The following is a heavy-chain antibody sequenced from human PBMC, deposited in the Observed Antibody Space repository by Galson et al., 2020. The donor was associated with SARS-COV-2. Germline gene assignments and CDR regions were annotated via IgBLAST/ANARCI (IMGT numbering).Heavy chain of an antibody. J-gene: IGHJ4*02. CDR1: GFTFSSYG. Sequence: SLKISCAASGFTFSSYGMHWVRQAPGQGLEWVAVISYDGSNKYYADSVKGRFTISRDNSKNTLYLQMNSQRAEDTAVYYCAREVIAYSSSWDPFDYWGQGTLVTVSS. CDR2: ISYDGSNK. CDR3: AREVIAYSSSWDPFDY. V-gene: IGHV3-30*03. D-gene: IGHD6-13*01.